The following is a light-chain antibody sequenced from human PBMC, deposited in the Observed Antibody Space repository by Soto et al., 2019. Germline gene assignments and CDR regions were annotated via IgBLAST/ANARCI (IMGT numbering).Light chain of an antibody. V-gene: IGKV1-5*01. Sequence: DIQMTQSPSTLSASVGDRVTITCRASQSISSWLAWYQQKPGKAPKLLIYDASSLESGVPSRFSGNRSGTEFTLTISSLQPDDFATYYCQHYNSYSEAFGQGTKVELK. J-gene: IGKJ1*01. CDR3: QHYNSYSEA. CDR2: DAS. CDR1: QSISSW.